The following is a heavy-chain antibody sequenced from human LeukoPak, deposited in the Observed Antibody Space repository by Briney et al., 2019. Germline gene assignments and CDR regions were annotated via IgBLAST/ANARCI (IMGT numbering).Heavy chain of an antibody. CDR1: GGSISSGDYY. Sequence: SETLSLTCTVSGGSISSGDYYWSWIRQPPGKGLEWIGYIYYSGTTSYNPSLKSRVTISLDTSKNQFSLKLSPVTAADTAVYYCARGANWGSPDYWGQGTLVTVSS. CDR2: IYYSGTT. V-gene: IGHV4-61*08. D-gene: IGHD7-27*01. CDR3: ARGANWGSPDY. J-gene: IGHJ4*02.